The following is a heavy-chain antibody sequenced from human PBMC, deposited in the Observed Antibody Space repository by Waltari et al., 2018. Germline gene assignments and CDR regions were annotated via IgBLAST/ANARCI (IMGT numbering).Heavy chain of an antibody. CDR3: ARDGGYCSSTSCSKYFQH. V-gene: IGHV1-69*14. CDR2: IIPIYGTA. CDR1: GDTFSSYA. J-gene: IGHJ1*01. D-gene: IGHD2-2*01. Sequence: QVQLVQSGAEVKKPGSSVKVSCKASGDTFSSYAISWVRQAPGQGLEWMGGIIPIYGTANYAQKFQGRVTITADKSTSTAYMELSSLRSEDTAVYYCARDGGYCSSTSCSKYFQHWGQGTLVTVSS.